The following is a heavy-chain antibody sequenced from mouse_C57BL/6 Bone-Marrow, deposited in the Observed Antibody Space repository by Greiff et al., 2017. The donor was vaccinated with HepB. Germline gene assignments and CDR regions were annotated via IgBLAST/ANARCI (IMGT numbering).Heavy chain of an antibody. CDR2: IYPGSGST. CDR3: AREDYGNPPWFAY. D-gene: IGHD2-1*01. J-gene: IGHJ3*01. V-gene: IGHV1-55*01. Sequence: QVQLQQPGAELVKPGASVKMSCKASGYTFTSYWITWVKQRPGQGLEWIGDIYPGSGSTNYNEKFKSKATLTVDTSSSTAYMQLRSLTSEDSAVYYCAREDYGNPPWFAYWGQGTLVTVSA. CDR1: GYTFTSYW.